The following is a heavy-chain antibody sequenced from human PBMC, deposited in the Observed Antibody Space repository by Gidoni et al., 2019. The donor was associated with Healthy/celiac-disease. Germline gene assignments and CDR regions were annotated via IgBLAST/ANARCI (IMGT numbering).Heavy chain of an antibody. D-gene: IGHD3-22*01. Sequence: EVQLVESGGGLVQPGGSLRLSCSASGFTVSRNYMSWVRQAPGKGLEWVSVIYSGGSTYYADSVKGRFTISRDNSKNTLYLQMNSLRAEDTAVYYCARWSDYYDSSGYYPLDAFDIWGQGTMVTVSS. V-gene: IGHV3-66*01. CDR1: GFTVSRNY. CDR2: IYSGGST. CDR3: ARWSDYYDSSGYYPLDAFDI. J-gene: IGHJ3*02.